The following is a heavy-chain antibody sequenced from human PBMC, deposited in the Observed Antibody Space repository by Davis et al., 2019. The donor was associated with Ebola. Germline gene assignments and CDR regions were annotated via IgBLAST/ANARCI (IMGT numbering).Heavy chain of an antibody. Sequence: GESLKISCAASGFTFSSYWMYWVRQAPGKGLVWVSRIKSDGSSISYADSVKGRFTISRDNAKNTLYLQMNSLRAEDTAVYYCAIPDCSGANCYSVYIKNWGQGTLVTVSS. CDR2: IKSDGSSI. CDR3: AIPDCSGANCYSVYIKN. CDR1: GFTFSSYW. J-gene: IGHJ4*02. D-gene: IGHD2-15*01. V-gene: IGHV3-74*01.